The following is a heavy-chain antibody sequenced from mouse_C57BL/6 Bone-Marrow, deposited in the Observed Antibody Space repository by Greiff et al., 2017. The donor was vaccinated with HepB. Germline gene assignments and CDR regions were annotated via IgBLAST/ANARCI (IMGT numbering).Heavy chain of an antibody. CDR3: VYHYGTGWYFDV. J-gene: IGHJ1*03. CDR2: VYPYNGGT. Sequence: EVQLQESGPVLVKPGPSVKISCKASGFTFTDYYMHWVKQSHGKSLEWIGLVYPYNGGTSYNQKFKGKATLTVDTSSSTAYMELNSLTSEDSAVYYCVYHYGTGWYFDVWGTGTTVTVSS. CDR1: GFTFTDYY. D-gene: IGHD2-1*01. V-gene: IGHV1-36*01.